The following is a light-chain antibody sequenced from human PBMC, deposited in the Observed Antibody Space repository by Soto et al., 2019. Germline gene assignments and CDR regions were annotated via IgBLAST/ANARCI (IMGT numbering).Light chain of an antibody. Sequence: DIQMTQSPSTLSASVGDRVTITCRASQSISSWLAWYQQKPGKAPKLLIYKASSLESGVPSRFSGSGSETELTLTISSLQHDHFATYYCQQYNSYSQTFGQGNKVAIK. CDR2: KAS. V-gene: IGKV1-5*03. CDR1: QSISSW. CDR3: QQYNSYSQT. J-gene: IGKJ1*01.